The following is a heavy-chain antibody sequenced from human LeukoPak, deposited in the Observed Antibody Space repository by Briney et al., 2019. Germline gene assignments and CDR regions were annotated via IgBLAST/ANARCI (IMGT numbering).Heavy chain of an antibody. CDR3: ARHRRYYDSSGYLYYYYYYYMDV. J-gene: IGHJ6*03. CDR2: INHSGST. CDR1: GGSFSGYY. Sequence: PSETLSLTCAVYGGSFSGYYWSWIRQPPGKGLEWIGEINHSGSTNYNPSLKSRVTISVDTSKSQFSLKLSSVTAADTAVYYCARHRRYYDSSGYLYYYYYYYMDVWDKGTTVTISS. V-gene: IGHV4-34*01. D-gene: IGHD3-22*01.